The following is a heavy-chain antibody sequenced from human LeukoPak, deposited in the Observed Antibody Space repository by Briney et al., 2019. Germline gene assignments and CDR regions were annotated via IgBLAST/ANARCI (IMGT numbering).Heavy chain of an antibody. CDR2: INHSGST. V-gene: IGHV4-34*01. Sequence: KPSETLSLTCAVYGGSFSGYYWSWIRQPPGKGLEWIGEINHSGSTNYNPSLKSRVTISVDTSKNQFSLKLSSVTAADTAVYYCASWGVTIFGVVIDYWGQGTLVTVSS. J-gene: IGHJ4*02. CDR1: GGSFSGYY. CDR3: ASWGVTIFGVVIDY. D-gene: IGHD3-3*01.